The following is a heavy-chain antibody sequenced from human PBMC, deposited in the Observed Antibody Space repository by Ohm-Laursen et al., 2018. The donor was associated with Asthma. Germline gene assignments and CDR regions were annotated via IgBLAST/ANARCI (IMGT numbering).Heavy chain of an antibody. Sequence: SLRLSCTASGYTFSRYSIHWVRQVPGKGLEWVASISTASTFIYYADSVRGRFTTSRDNAKNSVYLQMNSLRAEDTAVYYCARARRWLQMDDAFDIWGQGTMVTVSS. J-gene: IGHJ3*02. CDR3: ARARRWLQMDDAFDI. D-gene: IGHD5-24*01. V-gene: IGHV3-21*01. CDR2: ISTASTFI. CDR1: GYTFSRYS.